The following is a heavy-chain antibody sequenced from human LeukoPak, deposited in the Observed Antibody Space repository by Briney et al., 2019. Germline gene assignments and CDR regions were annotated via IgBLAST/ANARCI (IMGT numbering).Heavy chain of an antibody. CDR1: GFTFSGSA. Sequence: GSLRLSCAASGFTFSGSAMHWVRKASGKGLEWVGRIRSKANSYATAYAASVKGRFTISRDDSKNTAYLQMNSLKTEDTAVYYCTTHIAARPSYYMDVWGKGTTVTVSS. D-gene: IGHD6-6*01. J-gene: IGHJ6*03. CDR3: TTHIAARPSYYMDV. V-gene: IGHV3-73*01. CDR2: IRSKANSYAT.